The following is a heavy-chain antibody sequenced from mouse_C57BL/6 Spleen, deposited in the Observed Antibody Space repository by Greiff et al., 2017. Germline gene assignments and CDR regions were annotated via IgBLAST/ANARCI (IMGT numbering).Heavy chain of an antibody. V-gene: IGHV7-3*01. CDR2: IRNKANGYTT. J-gene: IGHJ2*01. Sequence: EVHLVESGGGLVQPGGSLSLSCAASGFTFTDYYMSWVRQPPGKALEWLGFIRNKANGYTTEYSASVKGRFTISRDNSQSILYLQMNALRAEDSATYYCARYTDYESRDYFDYWGQGTTLTVSS. CDR1: GFTFTDYY. CDR3: ARYTDYESRDYFDY. D-gene: IGHD2-4*01.